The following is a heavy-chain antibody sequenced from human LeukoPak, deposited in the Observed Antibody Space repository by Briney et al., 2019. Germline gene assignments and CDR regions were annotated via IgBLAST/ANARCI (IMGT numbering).Heavy chain of an antibody. Sequence: SETLSLTCTVSGGSISSSSYYWGWIRQPPGKGLEWIGSIYYSGSTYYNPSLKSRVTISVDTSKNQFSLKLSSVTAADTAVYYRARGIPGYFGTSGYYYEYWGQGTLVTVSS. CDR2: IYYSGST. CDR3: ARGIPGYFGTSGYYYEY. D-gene: IGHD3-22*01. J-gene: IGHJ4*02. V-gene: IGHV4-39*01. CDR1: GGSISSSSYY.